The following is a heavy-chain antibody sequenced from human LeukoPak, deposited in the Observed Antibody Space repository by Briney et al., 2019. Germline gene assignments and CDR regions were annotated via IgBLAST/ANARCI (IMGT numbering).Heavy chain of an antibody. V-gene: IGHV1-8*01. CDR1: GYTFTSYD. Sequence: GASVKVSCKASGYTFTSYDINWVRQATGQGLEWMGWMNPNSGNTGYAQKSQGRVTMTRNTSISTAYMELSSLRSEDTAVYYCASGYSYEGDTWGQGTLVTVSS. CDR2: MNPNSGNT. CDR3: ASGYSYEGDT. J-gene: IGHJ5*02. D-gene: IGHD5-18*01.